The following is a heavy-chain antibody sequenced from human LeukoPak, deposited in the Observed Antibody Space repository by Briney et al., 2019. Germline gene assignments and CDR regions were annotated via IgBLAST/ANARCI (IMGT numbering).Heavy chain of an antibody. D-gene: IGHD6-13*01. CDR3: ARLTALGTANDY. J-gene: IGHJ4*02. CDR2: VHYSVDT. Sequence: PSETLSLTCTVSGDSITSTSYYWGWIRQPPGKGLEWIGSVHYSVDTYYNPSVKSRVTRSVDTSKNQISLKLTSVTAADTAVYYCARLTALGTANDYWGQGTLVTVSS. V-gene: IGHV4-39*01. CDR1: GDSITSTSYY.